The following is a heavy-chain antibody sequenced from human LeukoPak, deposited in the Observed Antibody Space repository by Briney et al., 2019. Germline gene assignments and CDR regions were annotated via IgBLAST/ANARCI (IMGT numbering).Heavy chain of an antibody. J-gene: IGHJ4*02. CDR1: GFIVSTNY. V-gene: IGHV3-48*03. D-gene: IGHD5-18*01. Sequence: PGGSLRLSCAASGFIVSTNYMNWVRQAPGKGLEWVSYISNSGSTIFYADSVKGRFTISRDNAKNSLYLQMNSLRAEDTAVYYCARGDTTMDFDYWGQGTLVTVSS. CDR3: ARGDTTMDFDY. CDR2: ISNSGSTI.